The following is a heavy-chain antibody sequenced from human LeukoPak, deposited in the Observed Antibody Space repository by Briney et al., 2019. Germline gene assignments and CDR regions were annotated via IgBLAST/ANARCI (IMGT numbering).Heavy chain of an antibody. CDR1: GFTFGDYA. D-gene: IGHD3-16*02. CDR3: TPLTFGGVIADNHDAFDI. Sequence: PGRSLRLSCTASGFTFGDYAMSWFRQAPGKGLEWVGFIRIKSYREATDYAASVKGRFTISRDDSKSIVYLQMNSLKTEDTAVYYCTPLTFGGVIADNHDAFDIWGQGTMVTVSS. J-gene: IGHJ3*02. V-gene: IGHV3-49*03. CDR2: IRIKSYREAT.